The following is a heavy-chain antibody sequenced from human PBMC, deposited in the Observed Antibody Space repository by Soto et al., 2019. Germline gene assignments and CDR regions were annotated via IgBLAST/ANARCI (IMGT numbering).Heavy chain of an antibody. CDR2: IRAYNGNT. CDR1: GYTFTSYG. Sequence: ASVKVSCKASGYTFTSYGISWVRQAPGQGLAWMGWIRAYNGNTNYAQKLQGRVTMTTDTSTSTAYMELRSLRSDDTAVYYCARSIAAAADFDYWGQGTLVTVSS. J-gene: IGHJ4*02. CDR3: ARSIAAAADFDY. D-gene: IGHD6-13*01. V-gene: IGHV1-18*01.